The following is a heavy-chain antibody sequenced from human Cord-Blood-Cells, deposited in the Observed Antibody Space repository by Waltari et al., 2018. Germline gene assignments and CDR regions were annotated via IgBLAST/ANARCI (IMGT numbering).Heavy chain of an antibody. J-gene: IGHJ4*02. CDR1: GGSISSGGYY. D-gene: IGHD6-13*01. CDR2: IYYSGST. Sequence: QVQLQESGPGLVKPSQTLSLTCTVSGGSISSGGYYWSWIRQHPGKGLEWIGYIYYSGSTYYNPSLKSRVTISVDTSKNQFSLKLSSVTAADTAVYYCARVTPGPSSLYLYYFDYWGQGTLVTVSS. CDR3: ARVTPGPSSLYLYYFDY. V-gene: IGHV4-31*03.